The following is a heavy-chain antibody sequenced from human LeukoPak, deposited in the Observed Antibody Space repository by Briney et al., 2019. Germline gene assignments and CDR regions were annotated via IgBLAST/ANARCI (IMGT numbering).Heavy chain of an antibody. V-gene: IGHV1-8*01. CDR2: MNPNSGNT. D-gene: IGHD3-3*01. J-gene: IGHJ3*02. CDR3: ARDLEWLYPGGAFDI. Sequence: ASVKVSCKASGYTFTSYDINWVRQATGQGLEWMGWMNPNSGNTAYAQKFQGRLTMTRNTSITTAYMELSSLRSDDTAVYYCARDLEWLYPGGAFDIWGQGTMVTVSS. CDR1: GYTFTSYD.